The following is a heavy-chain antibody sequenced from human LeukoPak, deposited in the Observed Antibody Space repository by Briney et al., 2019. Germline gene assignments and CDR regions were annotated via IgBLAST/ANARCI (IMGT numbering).Heavy chain of an antibody. V-gene: IGHV1-46*01. Sequence: AATVKVSCKASGYTFTSYYMHWVRQAPGQGLEWMGLINPTGGSTGYAQKFQGRVSITRNTSISTAYMELSSLRSEDTAVYYCARRTGYYYMDVWGKGTTVTVSS. CDR2: INPTGGST. D-gene: IGHD1/OR15-1a*01. J-gene: IGHJ6*03. CDR3: ARRTGYYYMDV. CDR1: GYTFTSYY.